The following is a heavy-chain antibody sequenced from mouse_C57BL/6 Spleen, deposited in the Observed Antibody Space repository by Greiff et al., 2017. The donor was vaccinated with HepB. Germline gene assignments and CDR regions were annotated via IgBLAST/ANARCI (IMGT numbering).Heavy chain of an antibody. CDR1: GYTFTDYE. Sequence: QVQLQQSGAELVRPGASVTLSCKASGYTFTDYEMHWVKQTPVHGLEWIGAIDPETGGTAYNQKFKGKAILTADKSSSTAYMELRSLTSEDSAVYYCTRSYSNFYYAMDYWGQGTSVTVSS. J-gene: IGHJ4*01. D-gene: IGHD2-5*01. CDR3: TRSYSNFYYAMDY. CDR2: IDPETGGT. V-gene: IGHV1-15*01.